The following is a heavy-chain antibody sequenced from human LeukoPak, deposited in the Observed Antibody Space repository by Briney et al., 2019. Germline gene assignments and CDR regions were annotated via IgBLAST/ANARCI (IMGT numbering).Heavy chain of an antibody. D-gene: IGHD4-11*01. CDR2: ISGSGGST. Sequence: GGSLRLSCAASGFTFSSYAMSWVRQAPGKGLEWVSAISGSGGSTYYADSVKGRFTISRDNSKNTLYLQMNSLRAEDTAVYYCAKDYSNYPFYSHGMDVWGQGTTVTVSS. CDR1: GFTFSSYA. J-gene: IGHJ6*02. CDR3: AKDYSNYPFYSHGMDV. V-gene: IGHV3-23*01.